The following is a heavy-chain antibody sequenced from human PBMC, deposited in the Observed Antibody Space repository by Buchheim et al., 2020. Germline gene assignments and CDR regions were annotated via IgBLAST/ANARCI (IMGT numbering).Heavy chain of an antibody. D-gene: IGHD1/OR15-1a*01. CDR1: GDTFNTYD. CDR3: ATAEQFAGAWFDP. V-gene: IGHV1-18*01. J-gene: IGHJ5*02. Sequence: QVQLVQSGGEVKEPGASVKVSCKASGDTFNTYDFSWVRQAPGQGLEWMAWISAYNGRTNYAQRFQGRLTVTTDTSTRTAYMELRTLRSDDTAVYYCATAEQFAGAWFDPWGQGTL. CDR2: ISAYNGRT.